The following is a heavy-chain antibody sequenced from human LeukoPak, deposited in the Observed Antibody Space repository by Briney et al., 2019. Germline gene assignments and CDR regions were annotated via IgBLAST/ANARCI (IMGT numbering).Heavy chain of an antibody. V-gene: IGHV4-4*02. CDR3: AKGRDSSSWVSYYYYYMDV. CDR2: IYHSGSA. Sequence: SETLSLTCAVSGGSISSSNWWSWVRQPPGKGLEWIGEIYHSGSANYNPSLKSRVTISVDKSKNQFSLKLSSVTAADTAVYYCAKGRDSSSWVSYYYYYMDVWGKGTTVTVSS. J-gene: IGHJ6*03. D-gene: IGHD6-13*01. CDR1: GGSISSSNW.